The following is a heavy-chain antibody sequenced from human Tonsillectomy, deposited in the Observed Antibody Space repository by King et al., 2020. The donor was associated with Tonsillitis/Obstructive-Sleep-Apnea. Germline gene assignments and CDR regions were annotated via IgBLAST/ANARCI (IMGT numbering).Heavy chain of an antibody. CDR2: IGDNGGTT. CDR3: AMLSGSYSSS. CDR1: GFTFRSYA. Sequence: VQLVESGGALVQPGGSLRLSCAASGFTFRSYAMNWVRQAPGKGLEWVSAIGDNGGTTYYADSVRGRFTISRDNSQNTLYLQMYSLRAEDTAVYFCAMLSGSYSSSWGQGTLVTVSS. J-gene: IGHJ5*02. D-gene: IGHD1-26*01. V-gene: IGHV3-23*04.